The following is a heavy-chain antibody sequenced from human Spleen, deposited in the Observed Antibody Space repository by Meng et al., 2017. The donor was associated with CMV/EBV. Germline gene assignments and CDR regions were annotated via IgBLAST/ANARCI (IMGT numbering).Heavy chain of an antibody. V-gene: IGHV3-74*01. CDR1: GFTFSNYW. CDR3: ARDRYYDSTGYYSYYYYGMDV. J-gene: IGHJ6*02. Sequence: LSLTCAASGFTFSNYWMHWVRQAPGKGLVWVSRINSDGSSTSYADSVKGRFTISRDNSKNTLYLQMNSLRAEDTAVYYCARDRYYDSTGYYSYYYYGMDVWGQGTTVTVSS. CDR2: INSDGSST. D-gene: IGHD3-22*01.